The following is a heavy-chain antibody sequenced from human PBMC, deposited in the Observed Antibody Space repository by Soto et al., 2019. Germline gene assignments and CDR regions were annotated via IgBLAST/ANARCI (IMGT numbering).Heavy chain of an antibody. D-gene: IGHD2-21*02. CDR1: GFTFSDYY. CDR2: ISGSGGRT. Sequence: GGSLRLSCAASGFTFSDYYMSWVRQAPGKGLEWVSAISGSGGRTYYADSVKGRFTISRDNSKNTLYLQMNSLRAEDTAVYYCAKHLVVTAPYYYYGMDVWGQGTTVTVSS. CDR3: AKHLVVTAPYYYYGMDV. J-gene: IGHJ6*02. V-gene: IGHV3-23*01.